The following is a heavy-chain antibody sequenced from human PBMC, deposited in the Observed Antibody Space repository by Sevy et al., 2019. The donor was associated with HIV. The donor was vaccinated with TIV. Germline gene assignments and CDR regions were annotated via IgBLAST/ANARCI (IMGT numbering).Heavy chain of an antibody. V-gene: IGHV3-23*01. CDR1: GFTFSSDA. D-gene: IGHD3-16*02. Sequence: GGSLRLSCAASGFTFSSDAMSWVRQAPGKGLEWVSAISGRGGSTYYADSVKGRFTISRDTSKNTLYLQMNSLRAEDTAVYYCAKESGVGYTYYFDYWGQGTLVTVSS. J-gene: IGHJ4*02. CDR3: AKESGVGYTYYFDY. CDR2: ISGRGGST.